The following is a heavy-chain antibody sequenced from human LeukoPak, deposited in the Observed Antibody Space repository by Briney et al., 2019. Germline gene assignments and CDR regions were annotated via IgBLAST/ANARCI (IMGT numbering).Heavy chain of an antibody. CDR1: GGSISSAGYF. CDR3: ARDNLPAGINDAFDI. J-gene: IGHJ3*02. Sequence: PSQTLSLTCSVSGGSISSAGYFWTWIRQPAGKRLEWIGRIYASGSTNYNPSLVSRVALSIDTSRNQFSLRLSSVTAADTAAYYCARDNLPAGINDAFDIWAKGQGSPSLQ. D-gene: IGHD6-13*01. CDR2: IYASGST. V-gene: IGHV4-61*02.